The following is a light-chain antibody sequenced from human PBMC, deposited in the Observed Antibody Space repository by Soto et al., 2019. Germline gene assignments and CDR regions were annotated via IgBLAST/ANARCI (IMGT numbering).Light chain of an antibody. CDR3: QQRSNWPSIT. Sequence: ELVMTQSPATLSVSPGERATLSCRASQSVSSNLAWYQQKPGQAPRLLIYGASTGATGIPGRFSGSGSGTDFTLTISSLEPEDFAVYYCQQRSNWPSITFGQGTRLEIK. J-gene: IGKJ5*01. CDR1: QSVSSN. CDR2: GAS. V-gene: IGKV3-15*01.